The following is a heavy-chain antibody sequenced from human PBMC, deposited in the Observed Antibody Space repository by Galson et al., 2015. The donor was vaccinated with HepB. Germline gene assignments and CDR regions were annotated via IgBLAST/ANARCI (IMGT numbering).Heavy chain of an antibody. D-gene: IGHD3-9*01. Sequence: SLRLSCAASGFTFSSYGMHWVRQAPGKGLEWVAVIWSDGSNTYYADSVKGRFTISRDNSKNTLYLQMNSLRAEDTAVYYCAREAFDWLLKGHCWFDPWGRGTLVTVSS. J-gene: IGHJ5*02. CDR2: IWSDGSNT. CDR1: GFTFSSYG. V-gene: IGHV3-33*01. CDR3: AREAFDWLLKGHCWFDP.